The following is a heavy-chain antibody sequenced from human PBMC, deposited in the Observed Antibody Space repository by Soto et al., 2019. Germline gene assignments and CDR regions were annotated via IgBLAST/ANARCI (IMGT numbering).Heavy chain of an antibody. J-gene: IGHJ4*02. D-gene: IGHD1-7*01. CDR3: ARGRTGTAELDY. CDR2: INPNSGGT. V-gene: IGHV1-2*02. CDR1: GYTFAGYY. Sequence: ASVKVSCKASGYTFAGYYMHWVRQAPGQGLEWMGWINPNSGGTNYAQKFQGRVTMTRDTSISTAYMELSRLRSDDTAVYYCARGRTGTAELDYWGQGTLVTVSS.